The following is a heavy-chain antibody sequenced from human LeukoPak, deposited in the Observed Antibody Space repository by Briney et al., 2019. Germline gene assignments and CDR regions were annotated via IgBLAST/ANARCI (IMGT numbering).Heavy chain of an antibody. J-gene: IGHJ4*02. Sequence: PSETLSLTCAVYGGSFSGYFWSWIRQPPGKGLEWIGYFYNTGTTNYNPSLKSRVNIAVDTTKNQFSLKVNSVTAADTGVYYCASKSTDHGELRFDYWGQGTLVTVSS. CDR3: ASKSTDHGELRFDY. D-gene: IGHD4-17*01. V-gene: IGHV4-59*01. CDR1: GGSFSGYF. CDR2: FYNTGTT.